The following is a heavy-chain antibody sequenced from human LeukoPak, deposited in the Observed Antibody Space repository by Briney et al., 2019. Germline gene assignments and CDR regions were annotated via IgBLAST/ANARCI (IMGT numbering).Heavy chain of an antibody. CDR3: ARTRYYYDSSGPNRYYFDY. Sequence: PSETLSLTCAVSGGSISSGVYSWSWIRQPPGEGLEWIVYIYHSGIPYYNPSPKSRLTISVDRSKNQFSLKLRSLTAAETAVYYCARTRYYYDSSGPNRYYFDYWGQGTLVTVSS. V-gene: IGHV4-30-2*01. CDR1: GGSISSGVYS. CDR2: IYHSGIP. D-gene: IGHD3-22*01. J-gene: IGHJ4*02.